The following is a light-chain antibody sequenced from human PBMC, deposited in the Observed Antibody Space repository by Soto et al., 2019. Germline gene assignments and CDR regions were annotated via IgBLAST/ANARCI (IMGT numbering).Light chain of an antibody. CDR2: SNN. CDR3: AAWYDSLNGYV. Sequence: QSALTQPPSASGTPGQRVTISCSGSSSNIGSNTVNWYQQLPGTAPKLLIYSNNQRPSGVPDRFSGSKSGTSASLAISGLQSEDEADYYCAAWYDSLNGYVFGTGTKVTDL. CDR1: SSNIGSNT. J-gene: IGLJ1*01. V-gene: IGLV1-44*01.